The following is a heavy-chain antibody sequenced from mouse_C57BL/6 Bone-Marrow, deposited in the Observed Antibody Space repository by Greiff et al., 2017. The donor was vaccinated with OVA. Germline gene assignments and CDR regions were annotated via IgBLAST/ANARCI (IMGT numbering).Heavy chain of an antibody. D-gene: IGHD1-1*01. CDR2: IDPSDSYT. CDR1: GYTFTSYW. J-gene: IGHJ1*03. CDR3: ARRHYYGSSPWYFDV. Sequence: QVQLQQPGAELVKPGASVKLSCKASGYTFTSYWMQWVKQRPGQGLEWIGEIDPSDSYTNYNQKFKGKATLTVDTSSSTAYMQLSSLTSEDSAVYYGARRHYYGSSPWYFDVWGTGTTVTVSS. V-gene: IGHV1-50*01.